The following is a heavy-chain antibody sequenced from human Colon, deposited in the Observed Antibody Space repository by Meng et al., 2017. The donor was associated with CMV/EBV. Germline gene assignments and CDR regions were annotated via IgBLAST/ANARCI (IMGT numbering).Heavy chain of an antibody. Sequence: GGSLRLSCAASGFTFSNHEMHWVRQAPGKGLEWVAYISSSGSTIYYADSVKGRFTISRDNGKNSLYLQLNSLRAEDTAVYYCARGQLWLDSWGQGTLVTVSS. CDR2: ISSSGSTI. D-gene: IGHD3-10*01. J-gene: IGHJ5*01. CDR3: ARGQLWLDS. CDR1: GFTFSNHE. V-gene: IGHV3-48*03.